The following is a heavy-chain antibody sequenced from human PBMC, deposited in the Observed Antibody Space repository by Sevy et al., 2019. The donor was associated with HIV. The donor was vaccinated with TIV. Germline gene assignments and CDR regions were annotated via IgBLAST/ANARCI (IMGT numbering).Heavy chain of an antibody. Sequence: GGSLRLSCTASRFTFRDYAMSWFRQAPGKGLEWVGFIRGKAYGGTAEYAASVKGRFTISRDDSKSIAYLQMNSLKTEDTAVYYCTRGFFHYCSTTSCYVFDYWGQGTLVTVSS. CDR2: IRGKAYGGTA. CDR3: TRGFFHYCSTTSCYVFDY. J-gene: IGHJ4*02. CDR1: RFTFRDYA. V-gene: IGHV3-49*03. D-gene: IGHD2-2*01.